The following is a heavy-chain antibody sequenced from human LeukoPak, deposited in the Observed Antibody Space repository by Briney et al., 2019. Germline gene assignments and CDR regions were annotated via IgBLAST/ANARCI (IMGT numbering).Heavy chain of an antibody. V-gene: IGHV3-48*01. CDR1: GFLFNKYP. D-gene: IGHD6-19*01. Sequence: GGSLRLSCAASGFLFNKYPMIWVRQAPGKGRESVSYLAGAGNTMHYADSVRGRFAISRDNGKNALYLQMNALRAEDTAIYYCARVVGRVAGAGFWGPGALVTASS. CDR2: LAGAGNTM. CDR3: ARVVGRVAGAGF. J-gene: IGHJ1*01.